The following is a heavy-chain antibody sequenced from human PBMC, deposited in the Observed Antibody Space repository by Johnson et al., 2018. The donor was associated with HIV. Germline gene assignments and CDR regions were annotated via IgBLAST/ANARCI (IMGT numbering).Heavy chain of an antibody. CDR3: AKGYYDSPFGFDI. D-gene: IGHD3-3*01. Sequence: MQLVESGGGLVQPGGSLRLSCAASGFTFSSYWMSWVRQAPGKGLEWVANIKQDGSEKYYTDPVKGRFTISRDNSKNALYLQMHNLTTEDTAVYYCAKGYYDSPFGFDIWGQGTMVTVSS. CDR1: GFTFSSYW. J-gene: IGHJ3*02. CDR2: IKQDGSEK. V-gene: IGHV3-7*01.